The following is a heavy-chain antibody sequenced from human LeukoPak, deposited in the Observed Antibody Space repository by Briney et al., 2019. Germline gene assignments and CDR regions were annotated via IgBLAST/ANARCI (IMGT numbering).Heavy chain of an antibody. D-gene: IGHD4-23*01. J-gene: IGHJ4*02. V-gene: IGHV4-39*01. CDR2: AYYSGTT. CDR1: GDSISSNNYY. Sequence: SETLSLTCTVSGDSISSNNYYWDWIRQPPGKGLEWIGIAYYSGTTYYNSSLKSRVTISIDTTKHQSSLNLSYVTASDTVVYFCARLEAMGNYYFDYWGQGTLVTASS. CDR3: ARLEAMGNYYFDY.